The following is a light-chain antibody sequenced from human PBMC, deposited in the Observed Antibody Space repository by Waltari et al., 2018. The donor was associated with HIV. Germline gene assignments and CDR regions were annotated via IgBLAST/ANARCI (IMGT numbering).Light chain of an antibody. CDR2: RDN. Sequence: QTVLTQRPTASETPGQSTTLSGCGGSPNVGRFHGYWYQQFPGTAPKLLIYRDNQRPPGVHDRFSGSKSGTSASLVISGLRSEDEADYYCAAWDDRLSGLFGGGTKVTVL. CDR3: AAWDDRLSGL. CDR1: SPNVGRFH. V-gene: IGLV1-47*01. J-gene: IGLJ2*01.